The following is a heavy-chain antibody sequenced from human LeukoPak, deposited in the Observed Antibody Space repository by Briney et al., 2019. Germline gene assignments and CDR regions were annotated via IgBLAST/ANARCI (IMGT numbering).Heavy chain of an antibody. D-gene: IGHD2-2*01. V-gene: IGHV1-18*01. CDR1: GYTFTSYG. J-gene: IGHJ4*02. Sequence: ASVKVSCKASGYTFTSYGISWVRQAPGQGLEWMGWISAYNGNTNYAQKLQGRVTMTTDTSTSTGYMELRSLRSDDTAVYYCARDLGVVVPAAMVYWGQGTLVTVSS. CDR2: ISAYNGNT. CDR3: ARDLGVVVPAAMVY.